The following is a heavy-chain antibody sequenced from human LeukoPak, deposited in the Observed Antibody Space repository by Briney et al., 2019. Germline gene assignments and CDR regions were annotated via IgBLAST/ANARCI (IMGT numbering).Heavy chain of an antibody. D-gene: IGHD4-17*01. V-gene: IGHV4-59*01. CDR1: GGSISSYY. Sequence: SETLSLTCTVSGGSISSYYWSWIRQPPGKGLEWIGYIYYSGSTNYNPSLKSRVTISVDTSKNQLSLKLSSVTAADTAVYYCARGTTVTYFDYWGQGTLVTVSS. CDR2: IYYSGST. J-gene: IGHJ4*02. CDR3: ARGTTVTYFDY.